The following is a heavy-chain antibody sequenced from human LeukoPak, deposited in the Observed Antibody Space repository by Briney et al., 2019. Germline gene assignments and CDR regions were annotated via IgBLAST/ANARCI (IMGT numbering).Heavy chain of an antibody. D-gene: IGHD6-19*01. CDR1: GYTLTELS. J-gene: IGHJ4*02. V-gene: IGHV1-18*01. CDR3: ARTGLESSGWRHFDY. Sequence: ASVKVSCKVSGYTLTELSMHWVRQAPGQGLEWMGWISAYNGNTNYAQKLQGRVTMTTDTSTSTAYMELRSLRSDDTAVYYCARTGLESSGWRHFDYWGQGTLVTVSS. CDR2: ISAYNGNT.